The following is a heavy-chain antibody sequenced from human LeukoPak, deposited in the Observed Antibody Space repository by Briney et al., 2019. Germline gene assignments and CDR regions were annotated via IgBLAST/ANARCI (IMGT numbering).Heavy chain of an antibody. J-gene: IGHJ4*02. CDR3: AKHDSDYYDSSGYYLSENYFDY. V-gene: IGHV3-23*01. CDR2: ISGSGGSK. CDR1: GFTFSSYA. Sequence: QPGGSLRLSCAASGFTFSSYAMSWVHQAPGKGLEWVSAISGSGGSKYYADSVKGRFTISRDNSKNTLYLQMNSLRAEDTAVYYFAKHDSDYYDSSGYYLSENYFDYWGQGTLVTVSS. D-gene: IGHD3-22*01.